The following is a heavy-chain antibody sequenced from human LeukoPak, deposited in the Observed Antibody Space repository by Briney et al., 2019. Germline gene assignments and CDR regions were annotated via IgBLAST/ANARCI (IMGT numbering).Heavy chain of an antibody. CDR1: GFTFSSYE. CDR3: ARVRGGTTLDY. Sequence: GGSLRLSCAVSGFTFSSYEMNWVRQAPGKGLEWVSYISSTGGTIYNADSVKGRLTISRDNAKNSLYLQMNSLRAEDTAVYYCARVRGGTTLDYWGQGTLVTVSS. D-gene: IGHD1-1*01. V-gene: IGHV3-48*03. J-gene: IGHJ4*02. CDR2: ISSTGGTI.